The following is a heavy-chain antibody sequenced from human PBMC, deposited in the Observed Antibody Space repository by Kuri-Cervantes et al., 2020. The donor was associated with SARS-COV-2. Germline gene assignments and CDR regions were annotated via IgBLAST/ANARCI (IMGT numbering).Heavy chain of an antibody. CDR1: GFTFSTYR. D-gene: IGHD3-10*01. J-gene: IGHJ3*02. CDR3: ARVGSTMVRGVIMRGADAFDI. CDR2: ISFDESDK. V-gene: IGHV3-30*03. Sequence: GESLKISCAASGFTFSTYRMHWVRQAPGKGLEWVSVISFDESDKSYVDSVKGRFTISRDNSKSTLYLQMNSLRAEDTAVYYCARVGSTMVRGVIMRGADAFDIWGQGTMVTVSS.